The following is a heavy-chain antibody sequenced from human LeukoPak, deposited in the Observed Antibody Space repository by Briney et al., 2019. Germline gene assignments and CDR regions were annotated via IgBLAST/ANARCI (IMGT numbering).Heavy chain of an antibody. D-gene: IGHD2-15*01. Sequence: SETLSLTCAVYGGSFSGYYWSWIRQPPGKGLEWIGEINHSGSTNYNPSLKSRVTISSDTSKNQSSLKLSSVTAADTAVYYCARALVRCSGGSCYPNMMDVWGQGTTVTVSS. CDR2: INHSGST. CDR3: ARALVRCSGGSCYPNMMDV. J-gene: IGHJ6*02. CDR1: GGSFSGYY. V-gene: IGHV4-34*01.